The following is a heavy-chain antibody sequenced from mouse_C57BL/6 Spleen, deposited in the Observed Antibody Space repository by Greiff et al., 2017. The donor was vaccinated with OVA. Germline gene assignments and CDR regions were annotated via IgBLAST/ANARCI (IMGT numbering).Heavy chain of an antibody. CDR2: IDPSDSST. CDR3: ARGDYGRFAY. D-gene: IGHD1-1*02. Sequence: QVQLQQPGAELVMPGASVKLSCKATGYTFTSYWMHWVKQRPGQGLEWIGEIDPSDSSTNYNQKFKGKSTLTVDKSSSTAYMQLSSLTSEDSAVYYCARGDYGRFAYWGQGTLVTVSA. J-gene: IGHJ3*01. V-gene: IGHV1-69*01. CDR1: GYTFTSYW.